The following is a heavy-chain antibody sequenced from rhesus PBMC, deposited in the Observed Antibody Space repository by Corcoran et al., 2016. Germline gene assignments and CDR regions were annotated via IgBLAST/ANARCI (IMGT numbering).Heavy chain of an antibody. CDR1: GGSVSSSNW. CDR3: ARDKYSGSYHFDY. J-gene: IGHJ4*01. CDR2: ISGSGGST. V-gene: IGHV4-57*01. D-gene: IGHD6-25*01. Sequence: QLQLQESGPGLVKPSETLSLTCAVSGGSVSSSNWWSWLRTPPGRGLGWFGRISGSGGSTSYNPSLTSRVTISTDTSKNQFSLKVTSVTAADTAVYYCARDKYSGSYHFDYWGQGVLVSVSS.